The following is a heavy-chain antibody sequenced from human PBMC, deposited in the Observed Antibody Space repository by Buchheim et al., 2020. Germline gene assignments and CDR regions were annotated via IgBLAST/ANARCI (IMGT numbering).Heavy chain of an antibody. D-gene: IGHD3-16*02. Sequence: EVYLVESGGGLVKPGGSLRLSCAASGFTFTDAWMNWVRQAPGKGLEWLARIKSKGSGETTDYAAPVKGRVTISRDDSKNTVYLQMDSLKTEDTAVYYCTKVRDPVTWALHYWGQGA. CDR2: IKSKGSGETT. CDR3: TKVRDPVTWALHY. CDR1: GFTFTDAW. J-gene: IGHJ4*02. V-gene: IGHV3-15*01.